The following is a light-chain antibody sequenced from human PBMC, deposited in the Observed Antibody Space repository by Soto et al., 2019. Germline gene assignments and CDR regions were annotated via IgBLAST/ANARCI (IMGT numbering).Light chain of an antibody. CDR1: SSDVGDYNY. CDR2: EVS. J-gene: IGLJ1*01. V-gene: IGLV2-14*01. Sequence: QSVLRHTASVSWSPGESITISCSGTSSDVGDYNYVSWYQQHPGKAPKLLIYEVSNRPSGVSNRLSGSKSGNTASLTISGLQAEEEADYYCSSYRTSTYYVFGTGTKVTVL. CDR3: SSYRTSTYYV.